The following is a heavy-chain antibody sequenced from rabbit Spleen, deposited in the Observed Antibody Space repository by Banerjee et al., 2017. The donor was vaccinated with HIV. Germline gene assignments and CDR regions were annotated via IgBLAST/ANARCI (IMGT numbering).Heavy chain of an antibody. CDR2: IEGGSSAFS. V-gene: IGHV1S40*01. CDR1: GVSFSTNHY. CDR3: ARDLAGVIGWNFYL. D-gene: IGHD4-1*01. J-gene: IGHJ4*01. Sequence: QSLEESGGDLVKPGASLTLTCTASGVSFSTNHYMCWVRQAPGKGLEWIACIEGGSSAFSYFASWAKGRFTISKTSSTTVTLQMTSLTAADTATYFCARDLAGVIGWNFYLWGPGTLVTVS.